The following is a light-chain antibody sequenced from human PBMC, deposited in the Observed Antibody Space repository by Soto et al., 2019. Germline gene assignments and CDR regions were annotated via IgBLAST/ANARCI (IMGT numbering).Light chain of an antibody. J-gene: IGLJ3*02. CDR2: EDD. Sequence: NFMLTQPHSVSESPGKTVTISCTRSSGSIATNYGQWFQQRPGSAPIIVIYEDDQRPSGVPVRVSGSIDSSSNSASLTISGLQTEDYADYYWQYYDSSHHGVFGGGTKLTVL. CDR3: QYYDSSHHGV. V-gene: IGLV6-57*03. CDR1: SGSIATNY.